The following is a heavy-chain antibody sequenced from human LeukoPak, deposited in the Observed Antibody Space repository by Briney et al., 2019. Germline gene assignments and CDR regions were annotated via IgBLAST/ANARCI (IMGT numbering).Heavy chain of an antibody. J-gene: IGHJ6*02. CDR1: GYTLTSYY. Sequence: ASVKVSCKASGYTLTSYYMHWVRQAPGQGLEWMGIINPSGGSTSYAQKFQGGVTMTRDTSTSTVYMELSSLRSDDTAVYYCARDALVVASDAEPYFFYGMDVWGQGTTVTVSS. CDR2: INPSGGST. D-gene: IGHD2-15*01. CDR3: ARDALVVASDAEPYFFYGMDV. V-gene: IGHV1-46*01.